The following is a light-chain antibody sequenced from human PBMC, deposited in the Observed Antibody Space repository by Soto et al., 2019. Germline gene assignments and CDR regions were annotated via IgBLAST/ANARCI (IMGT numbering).Light chain of an antibody. Sequence: DIQMTQSPSSLSASVGDRVTITCRASRDITDYLAWYQQKPGQVPKLLISAASTLQSGVPSRFTASGSGTDFTLTVTGLQPEDFATYYCQQYGSPLTFGGGTKVEIK. CDR3: QQYGSPLT. J-gene: IGKJ4*01. CDR2: AAS. V-gene: IGKV1-27*01. CDR1: RDITDY.